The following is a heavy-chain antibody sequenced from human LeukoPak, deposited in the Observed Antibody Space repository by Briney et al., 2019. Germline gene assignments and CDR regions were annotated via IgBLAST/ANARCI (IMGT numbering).Heavy chain of an antibody. Sequence: SETLSLTCTVSGGSISSYYWSWIRQPPGKGLEWIGYIYYSGSTNYNPSLKSRVTISVDTSKNQFSLKLSSATAADTAVYYCARDSGVGGLGYCSSTSCPWHYYYMDVWGKGTTVTVSS. CDR1: GGSISSYY. V-gene: IGHV4-59*01. CDR2: IYYSGST. J-gene: IGHJ6*03. D-gene: IGHD2-2*01. CDR3: ARDSGVGGLGYCSSTSCPWHYYYMDV.